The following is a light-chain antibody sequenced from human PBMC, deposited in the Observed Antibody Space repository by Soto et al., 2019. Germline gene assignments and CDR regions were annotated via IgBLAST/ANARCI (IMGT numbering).Light chain of an antibody. Sequence: EIVLTQSPCTLSLSLLERSTLSCRASQSVSYYLAWYQQKVGQAPRLLIFGASSRATGIPDRFSGSGSGTDFTLIISRLEPEDFAVYYCQQYGSSRTFGQGTRLEIK. J-gene: IGKJ5*01. CDR2: GAS. CDR3: QQYGSSRT. CDR1: QSVSYY. V-gene: IGKV3-20*01.